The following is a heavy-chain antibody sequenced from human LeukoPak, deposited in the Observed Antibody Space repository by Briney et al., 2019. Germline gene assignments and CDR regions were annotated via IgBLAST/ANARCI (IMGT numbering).Heavy chain of an antibody. Sequence: GGSLRLSCAASGFTFSSYAMSWVRQAPGKGLEWVSTISGSGDDTYYADSVKGRFTISRDNSKNTLYLQMISLRAEDTAVYYYAKDRGSSGWNGLDYWGQGTLVTVSS. D-gene: IGHD6-19*01. CDR1: GFTFSSYA. J-gene: IGHJ4*02. CDR3: AKDRGSSGWNGLDY. V-gene: IGHV3-23*01. CDR2: ISGSGDDT.